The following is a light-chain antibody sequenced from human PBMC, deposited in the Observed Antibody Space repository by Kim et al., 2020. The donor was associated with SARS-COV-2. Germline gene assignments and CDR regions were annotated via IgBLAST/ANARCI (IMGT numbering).Light chain of an antibody. J-gene: IGLJ2*01. CDR1: ALPKQY. V-gene: IGLV3-25*03. CDR3: QSADSSGTYFV. Sequence: YELTQPPSVSVSPGQTARITCSGDALPKQYAYWYQQKPGQAPVLVIYKDSERPSGIPERFSGSSSGTTVPLTISGAQAEDEADYYCQSADSSGTYFVFGG. CDR2: KDS.